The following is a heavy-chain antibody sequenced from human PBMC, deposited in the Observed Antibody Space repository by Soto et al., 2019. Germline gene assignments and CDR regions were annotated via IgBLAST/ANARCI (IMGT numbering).Heavy chain of an antibody. CDR3: ARLPWIQLWARYYFDY. CDR1: GGSFSGYY. J-gene: IGHJ4*02. V-gene: IGHV4-34*01. D-gene: IGHD5-18*01. Sequence: SETLSLTCAVYGGSFSGYYWSWIRQPPGKGLEWIGEINHSGSTNYNPSLKSRVTISVDTSKNQFSLKLSSVTAADTAVYYCARLPWIQLWARYYFDYWGQGTLVTVSS. CDR2: INHSGST.